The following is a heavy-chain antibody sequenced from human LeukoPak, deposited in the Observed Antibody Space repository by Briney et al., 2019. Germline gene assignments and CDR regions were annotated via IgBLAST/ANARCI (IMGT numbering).Heavy chain of an antibody. J-gene: IGHJ4*02. CDR1: GGTFSSYA. D-gene: IGHD3-9*01. CDR3: ARDRVLTGYDKGYDY. CDR2: IIPIFGTA. Sequence: ASVKVSCKASGGTFSSYAISWVRQAPGQGLEWMGGIIPIFGTANYAQKFQGRVTITADESTSTAYMELSSLRSEDTAVYYCARDRVLTGYDKGYDYWGQGTLVTVSS. V-gene: IGHV1-69*13.